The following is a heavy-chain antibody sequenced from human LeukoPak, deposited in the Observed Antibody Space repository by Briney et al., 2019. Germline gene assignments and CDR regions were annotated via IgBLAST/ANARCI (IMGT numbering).Heavy chain of an antibody. V-gene: IGHV3-30*03. CDR1: GFTFSSYG. CDR3: ARVARAYYDFWSGYYYFDY. Sequence: GGSLTLSCAASGFTFSSYGMHWVRQAPGKGLEWVAVISYDGSNKYYADSVKGRFTISRDNSKNTLYLQMNSLRAEDTAVYYCARVARAYYDFWSGYYYFDYWGQGTLVTVSS. CDR2: ISYDGSNK. D-gene: IGHD3-3*01. J-gene: IGHJ4*02.